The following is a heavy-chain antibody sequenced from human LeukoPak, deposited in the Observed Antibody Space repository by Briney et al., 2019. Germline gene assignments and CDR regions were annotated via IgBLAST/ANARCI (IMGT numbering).Heavy chain of an antibody. CDR2: ISSSSSYI. V-gene: IGHV3-21*01. Sequence: GGSLRLSCAASGFTFSSYSMNWVRQAPGKGLEWVSSISSSSSYIYYADSVKGRFTISRDNAKNSLYLQMNSLRAEDTAVYYCARGSRFLEWLICYFDYWGQGTLVTVSS. CDR1: GFTFSSYS. J-gene: IGHJ4*02. D-gene: IGHD3-3*01. CDR3: ARGSRFLEWLICYFDY.